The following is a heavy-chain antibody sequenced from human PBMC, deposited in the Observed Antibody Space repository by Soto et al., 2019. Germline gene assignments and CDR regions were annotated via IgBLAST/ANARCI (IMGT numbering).Heavy chain of an antibody. D-gene: IGHD5-18*01. CDR1: GGSISSDAYH. CDR3: ARYPRDGYGHFDY. J-gene: IGHJ4*02. V-gene: IGHV4-31*01. CDR2: LQSCSGTFNT. Sequence: SETLSLTCTVSGGSISSDAYHGCWRHQQAGKGLEWLACLQSCSGTFNTYYSPSHNRPLTISVATSENPFSLRLSLVIAADTAIYSCARYPRDGYGHFDYLGQGTLVTVSS.